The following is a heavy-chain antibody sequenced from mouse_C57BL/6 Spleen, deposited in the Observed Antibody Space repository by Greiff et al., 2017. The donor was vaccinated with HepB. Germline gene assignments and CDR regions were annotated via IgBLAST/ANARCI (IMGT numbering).Heavy chain of an antibody. Sequence: VQLQQSGPELVKPGASVKISCKASGYSFTSYYIHWVKQRPGQGLEWIGWIYPGSGNTKYNEKFKGKATLTADTSSSTAYMQLSSLTSEDSAVYYWARAGYYGSSWYFDVWGTVTTVTVSS. CDR2: IYPGSGNT. CDR1: GYSFTSYY. CDR3: ARAGYYGSSWYFDV. V-gene: IGHV1-66*01. D-gene: IGHD1-1*01. J-gene: IGHJ1*03.